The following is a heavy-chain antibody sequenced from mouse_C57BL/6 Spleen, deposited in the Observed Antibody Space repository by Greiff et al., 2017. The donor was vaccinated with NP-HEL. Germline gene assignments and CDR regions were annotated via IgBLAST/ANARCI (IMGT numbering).Heavy chain of an antibody. CDR3: ARHHEGNAMDY. J-gene: IGHJ4*01. CDR2: IDPSDSET. Sequence: QVQLKQPGAELVRPGSSVKLSCKASGYTFTSYWMHWVKQRPIQGLEWIGNIDPSDSETHYNQKFKDKATLTVDKSSSTAYMQLSSLTSEDSAVYYCARHHEGNAMDYWGQGTSVTVSS. CDR1: GYTFTSYW. V-gene: IGHV1-52*01.